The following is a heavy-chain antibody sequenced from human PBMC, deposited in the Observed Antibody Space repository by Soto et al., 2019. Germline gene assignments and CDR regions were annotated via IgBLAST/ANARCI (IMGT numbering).Heavy chain of an antibody. D-gene: IGHD3-3*01. V-gene: IGHV3-21*06. J-gene: IGHJ6*02. CDR1: GFNFGSYS. Sequence: PGGSLRLSCAASGFNFGSYSMNWVRQAPGKGLEWASSIRSSPSHIYYADSVKGRFTISRDNAENSLYLQMNSLRAEDTAVYYCARANYDVWSAMSGDYYEYGMDVWGQGTTVTVSS. CDR2: IRSSPSHI. CDR3: ARANYDVWSAMSGDYYEYGMDV.